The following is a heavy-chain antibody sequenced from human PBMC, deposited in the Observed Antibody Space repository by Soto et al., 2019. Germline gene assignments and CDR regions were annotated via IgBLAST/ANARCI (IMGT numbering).Heavy chain of an antibody. V-gene: IGHV4-34*01. D-gene: IGHD4-4*01. J-gene: IGHJ6*03. CDR2: INHSGST. Sequence: SETLSLTCAVYGGSFSGYYWSWIRQPPGKGLEWIGEINHSGSTNYNPSLKSRVTISVDTSKNQFSLKLSSVTAADTAVYYCARGLTTVTTGYYYYYYYYMDVWGKGTTVTVSS. CDR3: ARGLTTVTTGYYYYYYYYMDV. CDR1: GGSFSGYY.